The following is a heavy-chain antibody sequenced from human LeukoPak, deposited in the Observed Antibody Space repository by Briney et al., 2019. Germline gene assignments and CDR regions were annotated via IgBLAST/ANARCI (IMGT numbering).Heavy chain of an antibody. CDR3: ARDAPRDVVVTAIDY. Sequence: SETLSLTCTVSGGSITSGGYYWTWIRQHPGKGLEWIGYIYYSGSTYYNPSLKSRVTISVDTSKNQFSLKLSSVTAADTAVYYCARDAPRDVVVTAIDYWGQGTLVTVSS. D-gene: IGHD2-21*02. V-gene: IGHV4-31*03. CDR2: IYYSGST. J-gene: IGHJ4*02. CDR1: GGSITSGGYY.